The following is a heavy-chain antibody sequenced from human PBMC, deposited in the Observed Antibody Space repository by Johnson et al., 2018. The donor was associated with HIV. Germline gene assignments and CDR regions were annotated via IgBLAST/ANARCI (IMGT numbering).Heavy chain of an antibody. CDR1: GFTVSDSA. Sequence: VQLVESGGGLVQPDGSLKLSCAASGFTVSDSAMHWVRQTSGKGLEWVGRIRSETYSYATAYAASVKGRFTISRDDSQNPAYLQMNSLNSEDTAMYYCARRTWGGYCPKGICPINAFDVWCQGTTVTVAS. CDR2: IRSETYSYAT. CDR3: ARRTWGGYCPKGICPINAFDV. D-gene: IGHD2-8*01. J-gene: IGHJ3*01. V-gene: IGHV3-73*01.